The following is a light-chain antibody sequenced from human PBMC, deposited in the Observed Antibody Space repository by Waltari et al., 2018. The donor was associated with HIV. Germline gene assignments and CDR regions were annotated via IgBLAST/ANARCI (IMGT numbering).Light chain of an antibody. V-gene: IGLV2-14*03. J-gene: IGLJ2*01. CDR1: SRDVGGYNY. Sequence: QSALTQPASVSGSPGQSITISCTGTSRDVGGYNYVPWYQHHPAKAPKLMIYDVSNRPSVVSNRLSGSKSGNTASLTISGLQAEDEADYYCNSYTTSSTLHVVFGGGTKLTVL. CDR2: DVS. CDR3: NSYTTSSTLHVV.